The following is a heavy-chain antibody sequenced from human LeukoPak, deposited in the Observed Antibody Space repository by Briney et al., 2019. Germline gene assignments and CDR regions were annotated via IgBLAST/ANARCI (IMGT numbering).Heavy chain of an antibody. CDR2: IFTSGST. CDR3: SRVGANDL. D-gene: IGHD1-26*01. Sequence: SETLSLTCTVSGGSITSDYWSWIRQPAGKGLEWMGRIFTSGSTSYNPSLKSRVTMSLDTSKNQFYLKLSSVTAADTAVYFCSRVGANDLWGQGTLVTVSS. J-gene: IGHJ5*02. CDR1: GGSITSDY. V-gene: IGHV4-4*07.